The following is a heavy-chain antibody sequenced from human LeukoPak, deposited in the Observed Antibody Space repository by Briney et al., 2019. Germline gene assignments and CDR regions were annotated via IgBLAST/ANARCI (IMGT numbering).Heavy chain of an antibody. J-gene: IGHJ6*02. D-gene: IGHD1-1*01. CDR1: VDSVSTSTSI. CDR3: ATSRHDNHGVDV. Sequence: NPSQALSLTCAISVDSVSTSTSIWNWIRQSPSRGLEWLGRTYYGAKWYAHYPESVKSRITISPDTSQNQSSLQLNSVTPEDSAVHYCATSRHDNHGVDVWGQGTTVTVSS. V-gene: IGHV6-1*01. CDR2: TYYGAKWYA.